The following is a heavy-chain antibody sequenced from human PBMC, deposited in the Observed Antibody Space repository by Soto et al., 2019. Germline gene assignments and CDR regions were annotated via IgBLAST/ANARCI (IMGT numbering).Heavy chain of an antibody. J-gene: IGHJ4*02. CDR1: GGAISRGAYF. CDR2: ISYTGAT. V-gene: IGHV4-31*01. Sequence: QVHLQQSGPGQVRPSQTLSLSCSVSGGAISRGAYFLTWIRQFPGKVLEWIAYISYTGATYYNPSLTIPITTIAGSSKNLFSLKLNLVTSADAAVYYCARGGPLSVSPAWQLLGSFDYRRQGTLITVSS. CDR3: ARGGPLSVSPAWQLLGSFDY. D-gene: IGHD2-15*01.